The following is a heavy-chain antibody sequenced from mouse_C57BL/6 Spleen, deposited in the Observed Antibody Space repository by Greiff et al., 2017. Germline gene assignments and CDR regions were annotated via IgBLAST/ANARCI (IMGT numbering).Heavy chain of an antibody. CDR3: AIYGSPWFAN. J-gene: IGHJ3*01. D-gene: IGHD1-1*01. Sequence: QVQLQQPGAELVKPGASVKMSCKASGYTFTSYWITWVKQRPGQGLEWIGDIYSGSGSTNSNEKFKSKATLTVDTSSSTAYMQRSRLTSEDSAVYYIAIYGSPWFANWGQGTLVTVSA. CDR2: IYSGSGST. CDR1: GYTFTSYW. V-gene: IGHV1-55*01.